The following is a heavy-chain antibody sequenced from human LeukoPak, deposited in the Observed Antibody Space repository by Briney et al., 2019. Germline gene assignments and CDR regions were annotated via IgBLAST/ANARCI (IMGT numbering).Heavy chain of an antibody. J-gene: IGHJ6*02. CDR2: FDPEDGET. CDR1: GYTLTELS. V-gene: IGHV1-24*01. D-gene: IGHD3-22*01. Sequence: ASVKVSCKVSGYTLTELSMHWVRQAPGKGLEWMGGFDPEDGETIYAQKFQGRVTMTEDTSTDTAYMELSSLRSEDTAVCYCATYYYDGSDYGMDVWGQGTTVTVSS. CDR3: ATYYYDGSDYGMDV.